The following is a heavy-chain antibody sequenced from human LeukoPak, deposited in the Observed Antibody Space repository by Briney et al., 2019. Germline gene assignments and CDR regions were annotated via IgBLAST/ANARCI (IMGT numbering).Heavy chain of an antibody. CDR1: GFTFSSYA. Sequence: GGSLRLSCAASGFTFSSYAMHWVRQAPGKGLEWVAVISYDGSNKYYADSVKGRFTISRDNSKNTLYLQMNSLRAEDTAVYYCARWPPYYYGMDVWGQGTTVTVSS. CDR2: ISYDGSNK. CDR3: ARWPPYYYGMDV. J-gene: IGHJ6*02. V-gene: IGHV3-30-3*01.